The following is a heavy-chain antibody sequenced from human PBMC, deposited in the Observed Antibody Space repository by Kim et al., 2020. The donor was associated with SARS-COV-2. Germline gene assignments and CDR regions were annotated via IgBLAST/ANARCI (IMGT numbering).Heavy chain of an antibody. D-gene: IGHD3-3*01. CDR3: ARGSPYYDFWSGYFPFDY. CDR2: ISAYNGDT. J-gene: IGHJ4*02. V-gene: IGHV1-18*01. CDR1: GYTFSNCG. Sequence: ASVKVSCTTSGYTFSNCGFSWVRQAPGQGLEWMGWISAYNGDTNYAQKFQGRVTLTTDTATRTAYMELRSLRSDDTAVYYCARGSPYYDFWSGYFPFDYWGQGTLVIVSP.